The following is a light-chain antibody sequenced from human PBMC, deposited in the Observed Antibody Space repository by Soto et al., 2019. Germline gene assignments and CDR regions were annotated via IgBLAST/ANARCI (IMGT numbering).Light chain of an antibody. Sequence: DIVLTQSPGTLSLSPGERATLSCRASQSIISSDLAWYQQKPGQAPRLLVYAASSRASGIPDRFSGSGSGTDFTLTISSLEPEDFAVYYCQQYGTSPPDFGGGTRVEI. CDR2: AAS. CDR3: QQYGTSPPD. CDR1: QSIISSD. V-gene: IGKV3-20*01. J-gene: IGKJ4*01.